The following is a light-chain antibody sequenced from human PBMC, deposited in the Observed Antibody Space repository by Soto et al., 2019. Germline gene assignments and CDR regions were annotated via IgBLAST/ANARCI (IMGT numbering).Light chain of an antibody. CDR2: GAS. CDR3: QQSYSTPPYT. J-gene: IGKJ2*01. Sequence: DIQMTQSPSSLSASVGDRVTITCRASQTITTYLNWYQQKPGKAPKLLIYGASNLRSGVPSRFSGGGSGTDFTLTIGSLQPEDSATYFCQQSYSTPPYTFGQGTKVEIK. CDR1: QTITTY. V-gene: IGKV1-39*01.